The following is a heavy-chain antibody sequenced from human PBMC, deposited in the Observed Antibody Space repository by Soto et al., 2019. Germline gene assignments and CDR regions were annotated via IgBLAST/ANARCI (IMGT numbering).Heavy chain of an antibody. Sequence: KTSETLSLTCTVSGGSISSGDYYWSWIRQPPGKGLEWIGYIYYSGSTYYNPSLKSRVTISVDTSKNQFSLKLSSVTAADTAVYYCARRGYSGYDYYYYYGMDVWGQGTTVTVSS. CDR1: GGSISSGDYY. CDR2: IYYSGST. V-gene: IGHV4-30-4*01. D-gene: IGHD5-12*01. J-gene: IGHJ6*02. CDR3: ARRGYSGYDYYYYYGMDV.